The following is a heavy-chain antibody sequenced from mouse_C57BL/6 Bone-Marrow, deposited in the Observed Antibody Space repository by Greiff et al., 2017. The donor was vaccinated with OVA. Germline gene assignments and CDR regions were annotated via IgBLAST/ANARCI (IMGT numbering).Heavy chain of an antibody. Sequence: QVHVKQPGAELVRPGSSVKLSCKASGYTFTSYWMHWVKQRPIQGLEWIGNIDPSDSETHYNQKFKDKATLTVDKSSSTAYMQLSSLTSEDSAVYYCARRGYYGSSPYWYFDVWGTGTTVTVSS. CDR1: GYTFTSYW. J-gene: IGHJ1*03. CDR2: IDPSDSET. CDR3: ARRGYYGSSPYWYFDV. D-gene: IGHD1-1*01. V-gene: IGHV1-52*01.